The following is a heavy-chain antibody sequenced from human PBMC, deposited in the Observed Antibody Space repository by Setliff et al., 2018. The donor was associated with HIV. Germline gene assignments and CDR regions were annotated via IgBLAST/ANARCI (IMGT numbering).Heavy chain of an antibody. CDR1: GGSFSGYY. V-gene: IGHV4-59*01. Sequence: PSETLSLTCAVYGGSFSGYYWSWVRQTPGKGLEWMGYIYYSGNIKSTPSLKDRVTISVDTSKNQFSLKLSAVTAADTAVYYCARVGDSRSSYGMDVWGQGTTVTVSS. J-gene: IGHJ6*02. D-gene: IGHD6-6*01. CDR3: ARVGDSRSSYGMDV. CDR2: IYYSGNI.